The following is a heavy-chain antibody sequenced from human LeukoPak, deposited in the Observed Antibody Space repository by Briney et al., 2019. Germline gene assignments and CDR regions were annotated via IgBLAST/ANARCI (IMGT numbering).Heavy chain of an antibody. D-gene: IGHD3-16*01. Sequence: GRSLRLSCAASGFTFSSYAMHWVRQAPGKGLEWVAVISYDGGNKYYAESVKGRFTISRDNSKNSLYLQMNSLRAEDTAVYYCARDMGGGYFDYWGQGTLVTVSS. J-gene: IGHJ4*02. V-gene: IGHV3-30*03. CDR3: ARDMGGGYFDY. CDR1: GFTFSSYA. CDR2: ISYDGGNK.